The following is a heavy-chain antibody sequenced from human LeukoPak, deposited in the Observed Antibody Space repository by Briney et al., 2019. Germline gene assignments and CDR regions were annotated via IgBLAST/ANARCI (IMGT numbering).Heavy chain of an antibody. V-gene: IGHV3-33*01. CDR2: IWYDRSNK. J-gene: IGHJ4*02. CDR1: GFTFSSYG. D-gene: IGHD3-9*01. CDR3: AREEGDILTGYTEGPYFDY. Sequence: GGSLRLSCAASGFTFSSYGMHWVRQAPGKGLEWVAVIWYDRSNKYYADSVKGRFTISRDNSKNTLYLQMNSLRAEDTAVYYCAREEGDILTGYTEGPYFDYWGQGTLVTVSS.